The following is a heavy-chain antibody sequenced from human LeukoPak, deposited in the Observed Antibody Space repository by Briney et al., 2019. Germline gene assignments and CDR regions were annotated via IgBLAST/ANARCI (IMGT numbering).Heavy chain of an antibody. V-gene: IGHV3-66*01. CDR3: ARDRWDYYGSGSYRSFGY. D-gene: IGHD3-10*01. J-gene: IGHJ4*02. Sequence: GGSLRLSCAASGFTVSSNYMSWVRQAPGRGLEWVSVIYSGGSTYYADSVKGRFTISRDNSKNTLYLQMNSLRAEDTAVYYCARDRWDYYGSGSYRSFGYWGQGTLVTVSS. CDR2: IYSGGST. CDR1: GFTVSSNY.